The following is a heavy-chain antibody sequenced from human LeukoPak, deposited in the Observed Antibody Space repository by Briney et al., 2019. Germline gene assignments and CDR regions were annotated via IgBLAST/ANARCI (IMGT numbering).Heavy chain of an antibody. D-gene: IGHD3-22*01. Sequence: PSQTLSLTCTVSGGSISSGGYYWSWIRQPPGKGLEWIGYIYHSGSTYYNPSLKSRVTISVDRSKNQFSLKLSSVTAADTAVYYCVRENSYYYDSSGYSGGFDYWGQGTLVTVSS. V-gene: IGHV4-30-2*01. CDR1: GGSISSGGYY. J-gene: IGHJ4*02. CDR2: IYHSGST. CDR3: VRENSYYYDSSGYSGGFDY.